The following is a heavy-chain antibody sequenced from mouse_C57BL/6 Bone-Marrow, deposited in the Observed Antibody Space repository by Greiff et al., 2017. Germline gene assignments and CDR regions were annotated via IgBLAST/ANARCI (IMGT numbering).Heavy chain of an antibody. CDR3: ARIPITTVVATDFDV. D-gene: IGHD1-1*01. CDR2: IYPGSGST. CDR1: GYTFTSYW. V-gene: IGHV1-55*01. J-gene: IGHJ1*03. Sequence: QVQLQQPGAELVKPGASVKMSCKASGYTFTSYWITWVKQRPGQGLEWIGDIYPGSGSTNYNEKFKSKATLTVDTSSSTAYMQLSSLTSEDSAVYYCARIPITTVVATDFDVWGTGTTVTVSS.